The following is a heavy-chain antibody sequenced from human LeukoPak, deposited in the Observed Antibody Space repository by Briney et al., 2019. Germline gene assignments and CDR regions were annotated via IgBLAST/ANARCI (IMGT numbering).Heavy chain of an antibody. J-gene: IGHJ6*02. CDR2: IYTSGST. V-gene: IGHV4-61*02. CDR3: ARDLLVYCGGDCYPYYYYGMDV. CDR1: GGSISSGSYY. D-gene: IGHD2-21*02. Sequence: SETLSLTCTVSGGSISSGSYYWSWIRQPAGKGLEWIGRIYTSGSTNYNPSLKSRVTISVDTSKNQFSLKLSSVTAADTAVYYCARDLLVYCGGDCYPYYYYGMDVWGQGTTVTVS.